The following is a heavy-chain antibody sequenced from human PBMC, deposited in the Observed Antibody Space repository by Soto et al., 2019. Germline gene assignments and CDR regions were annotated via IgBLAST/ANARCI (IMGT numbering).Heavy chain of an antibody. Sequence: GGSLRLSCAASGFTFSSYGMHWVRQAPGKGLEWVAVISYDGSNKYYADSVKGRFTIPRDNSKNTLYLQMNSLRAEDTAVYYCAKEGGSYYRNWFDPWGQGTLVTVSS. J-gene: IGHJ5*02. CDR1: GFTFSSYG. CDR3: AKEGGSYYRNWFDP. V-gene: IGHV3-30*18. CDR2: ISYDGSNK. D-gene: IGHD1-26*01.